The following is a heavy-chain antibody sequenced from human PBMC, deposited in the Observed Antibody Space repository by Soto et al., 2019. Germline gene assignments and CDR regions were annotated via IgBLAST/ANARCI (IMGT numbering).Heavy chain of an antibody. V-gene: IGHV3-30*18. CDR1: GFTFSSYG. D-gene: IGHD3-16*01. CDR3: AKDLYRLGEFDV. Sequence: QVQLVESGGGVVQPGRSLRLSCAASGFTFSSYGMHWVRQAPGKGLEWVAVISYDGSNKYYADSVKGRFTISRDNSKNTLYLKMNSLRAEDTAVYYCAKDLYRLGEFDVWGKGTTVTVSS. CDR2: ISYDGSNK. J-gene: IGHJ6*04.